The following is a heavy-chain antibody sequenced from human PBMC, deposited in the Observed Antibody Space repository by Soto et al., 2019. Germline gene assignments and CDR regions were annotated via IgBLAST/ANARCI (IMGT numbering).Heavy chain of an antibody. Sequence: QVQLVQSGGEVKKPGSSVKVSCKASGYTFTTYDLSWVRQAPGQGLEWMGWISAYNGNTNNAQNIKGKVTMTTDTSKSKAYMELRTLRYDDTAVYYCARVIGYYYHMDVWGQGTTVTVSS. V-gene: IGHV1-18*01. J-gene: IGHJ6*02. CDR1: GYTFTTYD. CDR3: ARVIGYYYHMDV. D-gene: IGHD3-22*01. CDR2: ISAYNGNT.